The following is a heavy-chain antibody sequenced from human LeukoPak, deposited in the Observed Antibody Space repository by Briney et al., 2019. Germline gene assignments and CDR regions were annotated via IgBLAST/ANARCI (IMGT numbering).Heavy chain of an antibody. CDR3: ARVSESGNSDY. D-gene: IGHD4-23*01. CDR1: GFSFTSYG. Sequence: GGSLRLSCAASGFSFTSYGMHWVRQAPGKGLEWVAVIWYDGTNKYYADSVRGRFTISRDTSNNMLYLQMNSLRAEDTAVYYCARVSESGNSDYWGQGTLVTVS. J-gene: IGHJ4*02. CDR2: IWYDGTNK. V-gene: IGHV3-33*01.